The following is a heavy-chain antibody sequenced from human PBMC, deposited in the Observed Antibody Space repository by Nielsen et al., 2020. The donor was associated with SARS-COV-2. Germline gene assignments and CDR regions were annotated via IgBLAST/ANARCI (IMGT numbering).Heavy chain of an antibody. CDR2: IYTDGST. CDR3: ARDNWGRMDV. V-gene: IGHV3-66*01. Sequence: GESLKISCAASKFTFNSYAMSWVRQAAGKGLDWVSVIYTDGSTSHADSVKGRFTISRDNSKNTLYLQMNSLRAEDTAVYYCARDNWGRMDVWGQGTTVTVSS. D-gene: IGHD7-27*01. CDR1: KFTFNSYA. J-gene: IGHJ6*02.